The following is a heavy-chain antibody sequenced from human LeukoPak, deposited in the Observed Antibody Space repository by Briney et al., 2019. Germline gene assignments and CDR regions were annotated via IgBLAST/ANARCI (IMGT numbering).Heavy chain of an antibody. CDR1: GYTFTGYY. CDR2: INPNSGGT. J-gene: IGHJ4*02. Sequence: ASVKVSXKASGYTFTGYYMHWVRQAPGQGLEWMGWINPNSGGTNYAQKFQGRVTMTRDTSISTAYMELSRLRSDDTAVYYCARDLGYYYGSGSFDYWGQGTLVTVSS. CDR3: ARDLGYYYGSGSFDY. V-gene: IGHV1-2*02. D-gene: IGHD3-10*01.